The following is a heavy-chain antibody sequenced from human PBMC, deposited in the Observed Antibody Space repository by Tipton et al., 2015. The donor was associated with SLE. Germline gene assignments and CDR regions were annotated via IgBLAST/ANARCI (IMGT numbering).Heavy chain of an antibody. CDR2: INPNSGGT. CDR1: GYTFTGYY. Sequence: QSGAEVKKPGASVKVSCKASGYTFTGYYMHWVRQAPGQGLEWMGWINPNSGGTYYAQKFQGRVTISADESASTAYMELSSLTSEDTAVYFCANYGDYVGVDFWGQGTLVTVSA. D-gene: IGHD4-17*01. CDR3: ANYGDYVGVDF. J-gene: IGHJ4*02. V-gene: IGHV1-2*02.